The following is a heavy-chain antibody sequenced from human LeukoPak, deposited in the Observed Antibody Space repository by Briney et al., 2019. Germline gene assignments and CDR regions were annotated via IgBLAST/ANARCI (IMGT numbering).Heavy chain of an antibody. Sequence: PGGSLRLSCAASGLSFSGHAWHWVRQAPGKALEWVAFISHDRNNEKYADSVKGRFTVSRDNSKNTLYLQMNSLRAEDTAVYYCAKDGPYSGSYWWGQGTLVTVSS. CDR3: AKDGPYSGSYW. V-gene: IGHV3-30*04. CDR1: GLSFSGHA. D-gene: IGHD1-26*01. J-gene: IGHJ4*02. CDR2: ISHDRNNE.